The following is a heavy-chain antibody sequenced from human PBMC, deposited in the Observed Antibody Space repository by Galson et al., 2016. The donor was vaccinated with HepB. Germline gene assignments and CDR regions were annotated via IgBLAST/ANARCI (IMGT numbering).Heavy chain of an antibody. CDR1: GFSLSTSGVA. D-gene: IGHD6-13*01. Sequence: PALVKPTQSLTLTCTFSGFSLSTSGVAVGWIRQPPGKALEWLALIYWDDDKRYSPSLKRRLTITKDNPKKQVVLTMTNMDPVDTGTYYCVYNSPRQQLAPNNYQYYYMDVWGKGTTVTVSS. CDR2: IYWDDDK. CDR3: VYNSPRQQLAPNNYQYYYMDV. J-gene: IGHJ6*03. V-gene: IGHV2-5*04.